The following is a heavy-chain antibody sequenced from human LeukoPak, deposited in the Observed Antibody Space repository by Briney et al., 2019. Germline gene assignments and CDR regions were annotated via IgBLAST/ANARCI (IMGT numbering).Heavy chain of an antibody. J-gene: IGHJ4*02. CDR3: ARGPPYYYDSSGYYPY. V-gene: IGHV1-69*13. Sequence: SVKVSCKASGGTFSSYAISWVRQAPGQGLEWRGGIIPIFGTANYAQKFQGRVTITADESTSTAYMELSSLRSEDTAVYYCARGPPYYYDSSGYYPYWGQGTLVTVSS. CDR1: GGTFSSYA. D-gene: IGHD3-22*01. CDR2: IIPIFGTA.